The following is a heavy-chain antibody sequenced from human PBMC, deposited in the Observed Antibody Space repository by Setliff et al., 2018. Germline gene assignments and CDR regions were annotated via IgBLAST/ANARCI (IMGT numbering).Heavy chain of an antibody. CDR3: ARDKADYYDRSGYSGASDV. CDR1: GGTFGSSA. V-gene: IGHV1-69*01. CDR2: IIPMFDTG. J-gene: IGHJ3*01. Sequence: VKVSCKASGGTFGSSALSWVRQAPGQGPEWMGGIIPMFDTGIYAEKFQGRVTLSADESTSTVYMELTRLRPEDTAIYYCARDKADYYDRSGYSGASDVWGQGTMVTVSS. D-gene: IGHD3-22*01.